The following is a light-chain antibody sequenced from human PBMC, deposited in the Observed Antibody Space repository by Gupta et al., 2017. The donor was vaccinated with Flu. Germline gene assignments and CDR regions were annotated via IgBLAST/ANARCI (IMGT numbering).Light chain of an antibody. V-gene: IGKV1-39*01. CDR1: QSISSY. J-gene: IGKJ3*01. Sequence: DIQMTQSQSSLSASVGDRVTITCRASQSISSYLNWYQQKPGKAPKLLIYAASSLQSGVPSRFSGSGSGTDFTLTISRLQPEDFATYYCQQSYSTPFTFGHGTKVDIK. CDR3: QQSYSTPFT. CDR2: AAS.